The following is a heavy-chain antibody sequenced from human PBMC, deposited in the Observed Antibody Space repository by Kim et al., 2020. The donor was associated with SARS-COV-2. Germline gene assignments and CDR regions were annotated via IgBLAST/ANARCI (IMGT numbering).Heavy chain of an antibody. J-gene: IGHJ4*02. CDR3: ARRAGAAGISSQIDY. D-gene: IGHD3-10*01. CDR1: GFSFNRHY. V-gene: IGHV3-74*01. CDR2: IGPDGSET. Sequence: GGSLRLSCAASGFSFNRHYMHWVRQAPGKGLVWVSRIGPDGSETHYADSVKGRFTISRDNAKNTLFLQMNSLRVEDTAVYFCARRAGAAGISSQIDYWGQGTLVTVSS.